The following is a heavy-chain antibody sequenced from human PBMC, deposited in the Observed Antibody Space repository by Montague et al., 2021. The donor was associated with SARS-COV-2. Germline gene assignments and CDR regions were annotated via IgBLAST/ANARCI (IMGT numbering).Heavy chain of an antibody. CDR1: NYSVSSGYY. CDR2: KFHSGST. V-gene: IGHV4-38-2*02. D-gene: IGHD1-26*01. CDR3: ARGVVGPTVLFLEY. J-gene: IGHJ4*02. Sequence: SETLSLTCTVSNYSVSSGYYWGWIRQFPGKGLEWIGFKFHSGSTYYNPSLQSQVITSVDTSKDQVYLKLRSVSAADTAVYYCARGVVGPTVLFLEYWGQGILVAVSS.